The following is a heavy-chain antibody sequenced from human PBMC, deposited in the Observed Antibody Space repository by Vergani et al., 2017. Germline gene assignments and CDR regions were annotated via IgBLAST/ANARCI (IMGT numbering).Heavy chain of an antibody. CDR2: IYYSGST. J-gene: IGHJ6*03. Sequence: QVQLQESGPGLVKPSQTLSLTCTVSGGSISSGDYYWSWIRQPPGKGLEWIGYIYYSGSTYYNPSLKSRVTISVDTSKNQFSLKLSSLTAADTAVYYCARGDYYDSSGYYYYYYYMDVWGKGTTVTVSS. D-gene: IGHD3-22*01. V-gene: IGHV4-30-4*01. CDR3: ARGDYYDSSGYYYYYYYMDV. CDR1: GGSISSGDYY.